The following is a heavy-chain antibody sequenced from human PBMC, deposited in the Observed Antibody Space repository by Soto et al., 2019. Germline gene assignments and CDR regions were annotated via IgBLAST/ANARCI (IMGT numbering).Heavy chain of an antibody. J-gene: IGHJ4*02. D-gene: IGHD3-22*01. CDR3: AKDLGYDSSGSQGDY. CDR1: GFTFSSYG. Sequence: QVQLVESGGGVVQPGRSLRLSCAASGFTFSSYGMHWVRQAPGKGLEWVAVISYDGSNKYYADSVKGRFTISRDNSKNTLYLQMNSLRADDTAVYYCAKDLGYDSSGSQGDYWGQGTLVTVSS. V-gene: IGHV3-30*18. CDR2: ISYDGSNK.